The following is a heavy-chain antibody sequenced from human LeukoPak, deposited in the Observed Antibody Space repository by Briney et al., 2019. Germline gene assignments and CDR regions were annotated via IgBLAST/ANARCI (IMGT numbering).Heavy chain of an antibody. D-gene: IGHD2-2*01. CDR2: ISSSSDTI. CDR3: ASGRTDIVVVPATLRNYFFDY. CDR1: GFTLITYS. V-gene: IGHV3-48*01. Sequence: PGGSLRLSCAASGFTLITYSMNWVRQAPGKGLEWVSYISSSSDTIYYADSVKGRFTISRDNAKNSLYLQMNSLRSEDTAVYYCASGRTDIVVVPATLRNYFFDYWGQGTLVTVSS. J-gene: IGHJ4*02.